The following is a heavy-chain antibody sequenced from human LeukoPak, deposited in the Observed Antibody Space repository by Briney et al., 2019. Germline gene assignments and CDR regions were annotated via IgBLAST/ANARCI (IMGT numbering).Heavy chain of an antibody. Sequence: SETLSLTCTVSGGPMSRHYWSWIRQPAGKGLGWIGRIYSSGSTFYNNSLKSRVTMSVDTSKNQFSLKLVSVTAADTAVYYCTRDRYSQGPPYYFESWGQGTLVTVSS. D-gene: IGHD5-18*01. CDR1: GGPMSRHY. V-gene: IGHV4-4*07. CDR3: TRDRYSQGPPYYFES. CDR2: IYSSGST. J-gene: IGHJ4*02.